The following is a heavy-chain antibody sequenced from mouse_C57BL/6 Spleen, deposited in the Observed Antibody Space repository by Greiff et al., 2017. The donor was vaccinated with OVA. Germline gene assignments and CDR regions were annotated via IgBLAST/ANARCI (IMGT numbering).Heavy chain of an antibody. V-gene: IGHV1-80*01. Sequence: QVQLQQSGAELVKPGASVKISCKASGYAFSSYWMNWVKQRPGKGLEWIGQIYPGDGDTNYNGKFKGKATLTADKASSTAYMQLSSLTSEDSAVYVCARRRASYYQGYYFDYWGQGTTLTVSS. CDR2: IYPGDGDT. CDR1: GYAFSSYW. J-gene: IGHJ2*01. CDR3: ARRRASYYQGYYFDY. D-gene: IGHD1-1*01.